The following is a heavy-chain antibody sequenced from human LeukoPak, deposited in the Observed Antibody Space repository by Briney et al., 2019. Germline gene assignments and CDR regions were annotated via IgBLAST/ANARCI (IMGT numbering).Heavy chain of an antibody. D-gene: IGHD3-22*01. CDR2: IYSGGST. CDR1: GFTVSSNY. V-gene: IGHV3-53*01. CDR3: ARPYDSSGYYYY. J-gene: IGHJ4*02. Sequence: GGSLRLSCAASGFTVSSNYMSWVRQAPGKGLEWVSVIYSGGSTYYADSVKGRFTISGDNSKNTLYLQMNSLRAEDTAVYYCARPYDSSGYYYYWGQGTLVTVSS.